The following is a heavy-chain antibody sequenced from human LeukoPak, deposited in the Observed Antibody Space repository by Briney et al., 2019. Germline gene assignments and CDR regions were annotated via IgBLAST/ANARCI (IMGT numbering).Heavy chain of an antibody. V-gene: IGHV3-66*02. CDR2: IYSGGST. D-gene: IGHD3-9*01. J-gene: IGHJ4*02. Sequence: GGSLRLSCAVFGFTVSNNYMNWVRQAPGKGLEWVSVIYSGGSTYYADSVKGRFTISRDNSKNTLYLQMNSLRAEDTAVYYCARSRYYDILALDYWGQGTLVTVSS. CDR3: ARSRYYDILALDY. CDR1: GFTVSNNY.